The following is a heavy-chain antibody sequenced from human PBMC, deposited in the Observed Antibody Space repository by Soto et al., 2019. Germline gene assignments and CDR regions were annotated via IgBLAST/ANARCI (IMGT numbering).Heavy chain of an antibody. V-gene: IGHV1-18*01. D-gene: IGHD5-12*01. CDR3: AREGVAPYYYYGMDV. Sequence: QVQLVQSGAEVKKPGASVKVSCKASGYTFTRSGISWVRQAPGQGLEWMGWISTYNGDTNYAQTFQGRVTMTTDTYTSTVHMEGRSLRSDDTAVYYCAREGVAPYYYYGMDVWGKGTPVTVSS. CDR1: GYTFTRSG. J-gene: IGHJ6*04. CDR2: ISTYNGDT.